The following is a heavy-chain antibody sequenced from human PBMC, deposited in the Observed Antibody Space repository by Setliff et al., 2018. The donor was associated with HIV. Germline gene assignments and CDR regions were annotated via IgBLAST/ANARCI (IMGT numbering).Heavy chain of an antibody. V-gene: IGHV4-34*01. CDR3: ATLRYNWNYFDY. CDR1: GGSFSGYY. D-gene: IGHD1-20*01. CDR2: IDHSGST. Sequence: SETLSLTCAVYGGSFSGYYWSWVRQPPEKGLEWIGEIDHSGSTIYNPSLKSRVTISIDTSKNQFSLNLTSVTAADTAVYYCATLRYNWNYFDYWGQGNLVTSPQ. J-gene: IGHJ4*02.